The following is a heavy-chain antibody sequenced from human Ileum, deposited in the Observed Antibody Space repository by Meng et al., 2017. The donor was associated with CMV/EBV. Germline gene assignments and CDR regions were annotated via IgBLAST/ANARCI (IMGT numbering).Heavy chain of an antibody. J-gene: IGHJ4*02. Sequence: GGSLRLSCAASGFTFSSYWMHWARQVPGKELVWISRISTDGSVTNYADSVEGRFTISRDNAKNTLYLQMKSLRVEDTAIYYCVRDLISGVVPLGYWGQGTLVTVSS. V-gene: IGHV3-74*01. CDR3: VRDLISGVVPLGY. CDR2: ISTDGSVT. CDR1: GFTFSSYW. D-gene: IGHD3-3*01.